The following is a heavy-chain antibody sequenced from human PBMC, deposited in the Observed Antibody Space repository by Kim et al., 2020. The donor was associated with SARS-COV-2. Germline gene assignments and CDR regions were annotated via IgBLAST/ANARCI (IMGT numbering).Heavy chain of an antibody. Sequence: GGSLRLSCAASGFSFSSYGMHWVRQAPGKGLEWVAVISFDGSNEYYTDSVKGRFTISRDNSKNTVYLQMNSLRAEDTAVYYCAKDAVYRGTTWSNWLDPWVRGSMVTVSS. J-gene: IGHJ5*02. CDR2: ISFDGSNE. CDR3: AKDAVYRGTTWSNWLDP. V-gene: IGHV3-30*18. D-gene: IGHD1-7*01. CDR1: GFSFSSYG.